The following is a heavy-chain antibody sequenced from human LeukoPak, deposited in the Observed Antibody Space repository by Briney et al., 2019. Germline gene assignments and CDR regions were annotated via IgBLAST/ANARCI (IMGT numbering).Heavy chain of an antibody. CDR2: INPNSGGT. CDR1: GYTFTGYY. CDR3: ARDLSSGSFDY. D-gene: IGHD6-19*01. J-gene: IGHJ4*02. Sequence: ASVKVSCKASGYTFTGYYMHWVRQAPGQGLEWMGWINPNSGGTNYAQKFQGWVTMTRDTSISTAYMELSSLRSEDTAVYYCARDLSSGSFDYWGQGTLVTVSS. V-gene: IGHV1-2*04.